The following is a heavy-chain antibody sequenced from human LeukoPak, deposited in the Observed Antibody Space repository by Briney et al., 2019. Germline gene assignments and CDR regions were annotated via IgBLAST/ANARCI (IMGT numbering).Heavy chain of an antibody. CDR3: ARERSSGYNDAFDI. D-gene: IGHD3-22*01. CDR1: GYTFTSYG. CDR2: ISAYNGNT. V-gene: IGHV1-18*01. Sequence: ASVKVSCKASGYTFTSYGISWVRQAPGQGLEWMGWISAYNGNTNYAQKLQGRVAMTTDTSTSTVYMELSSLRSEDTAVYHCARERSSGYNDAFDIWGQGTMVTVSS. J-gene: IGHJ3*02.